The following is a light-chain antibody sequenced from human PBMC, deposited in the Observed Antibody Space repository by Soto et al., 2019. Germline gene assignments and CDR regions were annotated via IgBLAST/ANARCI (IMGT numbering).Light chain of an antibody. CDR2: LAS. J-gene: IGKJ5*01. V-gene: IGKV2-28*01. CDR1: QSLLQSNGNNH. CDR3: LQAAQSPLT. Sequence: DIVLTQSPLSLPVTPGGPASISCRSSQSLLQSNGNNHVDWYLQRPGQSPQLLLYLASSRASGVPDRFSGSGSGTEFSLEISRVEAEDVGVYYCLQAAQSPLTFGQGTRLEIK.